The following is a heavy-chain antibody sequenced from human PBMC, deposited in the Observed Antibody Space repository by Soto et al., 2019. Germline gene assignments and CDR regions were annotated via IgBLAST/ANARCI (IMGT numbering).Heavy chain of an antibody. CDR1: GHTLTEFS. Sequence: ASVKVSCNISGHTLTEFSIHWVRQAPGKGLEWMGGFSAYSGKANYAQKLQGRVTVTADTVTSTAYMELRSLRSDDTAVYYCARGMDIVATIGGFDPWGQGTLVTVSS. V-gene: IGHV1-24*01. J-gene: IGHJ5*02. D-gene: IGHD5-12*01. CDR3: ARGMDIVATIGGFDP. CDR2: FSAYSGKA.